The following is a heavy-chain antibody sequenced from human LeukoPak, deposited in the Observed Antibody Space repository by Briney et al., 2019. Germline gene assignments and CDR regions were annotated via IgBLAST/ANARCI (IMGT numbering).Heavy chain of an antibody. CDR3: AYTSPSNWFDP. D-gene: IGHD2-2*02. V-gene: IGHV1-69*05. J-gene: IGHJ5*02. Sequence: SSVKVSCKASGGTLSSYAISWVRQAPGQGLEWMGRIIPIFGTANYAQKFQGRVTITTDESTSTAYMELSSLRSEDTAVYYCAYTSPSNWFDPWGQGTLVTVSS. CDR2: IIPIFGTA. CDR1: GGTLSSYA.